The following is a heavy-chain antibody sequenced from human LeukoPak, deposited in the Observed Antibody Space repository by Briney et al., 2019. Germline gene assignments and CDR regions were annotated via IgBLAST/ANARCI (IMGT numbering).Heavy chain of an antibody. CDR3: GYCTSGVRVLFDP. J-gene: IGHJ5*02. CDR1: GFTFSSYG. V-gene: IGHV3-33*01. CDR2: IWYDGSNK. D-gene: IGHD2-8*01. Sequence: RPGRSLRLSCAASGFTFSSYGMHWVRQAPGKGLEWVAVIWYDGSNKYYADSVKGRFTISRDNSKNTLYLQMNSLRAEDTAVYYCGYCTSGVRVLFDPWGQGTLVTVSS.